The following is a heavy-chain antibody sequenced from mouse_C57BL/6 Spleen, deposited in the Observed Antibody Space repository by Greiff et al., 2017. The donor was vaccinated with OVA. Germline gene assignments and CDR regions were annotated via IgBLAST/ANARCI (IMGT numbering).Heavy chain of an antibody. V-gene: IGHV5-6*01. D-gene: IGHD3-3*01. CDR2: ISSGGSYT. CDR1: GFTFSSYG. Sequence: EVQLVESGGDLVKPGGSLKLSCAASGFTFSSYGMSWVRQTPDKRLEWVATISSGGSYTYYPDSVKGRFTISRDNAKNTLYLQMSSLKPEDTAMYYCAREGQDYFDYWGQGTTLTVSS. J-gene: IGHJ2*01. CDR3: AREGQDYFDY.